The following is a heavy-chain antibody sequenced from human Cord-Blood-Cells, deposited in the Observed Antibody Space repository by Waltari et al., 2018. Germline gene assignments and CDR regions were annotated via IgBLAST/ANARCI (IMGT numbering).Heavy chain of an antibody. D-gene: IGHD6-19*01. CDR2: INHSGST. V-gene: IGHV4-34*01. CDR1: GGSFSGYY. J-gene: IGHJ4*02. Sequence: QVQLQQWGAGLLKPSETLSLTCAVYGGSFSGYYWSWIRQPPGKGLEWIGEINHSGSTNYNPSLKSRVTISVDTSKNQFSLKLSSVTAADTAVYYCARVGRYSSGWYTGGSDYWAQGTLVTVSS. CDR3: ARVGRYSSGWYTGGSDY.